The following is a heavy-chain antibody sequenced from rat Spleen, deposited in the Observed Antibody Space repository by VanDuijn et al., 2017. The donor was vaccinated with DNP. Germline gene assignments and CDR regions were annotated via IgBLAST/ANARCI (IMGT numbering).Heavy chain of an antibody. CDR3: ARDATPLLFDY. D-gene: IGHD3-1*01. Sequence: EVQLQESGPGLVRPSQSLSLTCSVTGYSITSDYWAWIRKFPGNKMEWMGYISYSGSTSYNPSLKSRISITRDTSRNHFFLQLNSVTTEDTATYYCARDATPLLFDYWGQGVMVTVSS. J-gene: IGHJ2*01. CDR1: GYSITSDY. V-gene: IGHV3-1*01. CDR2: ISYSGST.